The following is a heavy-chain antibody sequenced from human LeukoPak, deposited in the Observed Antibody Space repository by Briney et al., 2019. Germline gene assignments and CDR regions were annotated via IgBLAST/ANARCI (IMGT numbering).Heavy chain of an antibody. Sequence: PGGSLRLSCAASGFTVSSNYMSWVRQAPGKGLEWVSVIYSGGSTYYADSVKGRFTISRDNSKNTLYLQMNSLRAEDTAVYYCARGVGYSSGWTYFDYWGQGTLVTVSS. CDR1: GFTVSSNY. J-gene: IGHJ4*02. CDR3: ARGVGYSSGWTYFDY. V-gene: IGHV3-66*01. CDR2: IYSGGST. D-gene: IGHD6-19*01.